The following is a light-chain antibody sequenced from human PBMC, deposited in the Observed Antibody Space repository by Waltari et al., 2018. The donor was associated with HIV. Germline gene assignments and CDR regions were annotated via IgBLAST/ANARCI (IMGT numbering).Light chain of an antibody. V-gene: IGLV2-14*01. J-gene: IGLJ2*01. CDR2: EVS. Sequence: QSALTQPASVSGSPGQSITISCTGTSRDVGGYNYVTWSQHHPGKAPKLMISEVSNRPSGVSNRFSGSKSGNTASLTISGLQAEDEADYYCSSYSSSITLYVVFGGGTKLTVL. CDR1: SRDVGGYNY. CDR3: SSYSSSITLYVV.